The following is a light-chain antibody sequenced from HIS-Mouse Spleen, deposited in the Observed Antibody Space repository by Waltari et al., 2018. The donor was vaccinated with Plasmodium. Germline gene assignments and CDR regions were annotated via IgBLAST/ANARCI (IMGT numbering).Light chain of an antibody. Sequence: QSALTQPASVSGSPGQSITISCTGTTSELGSYNFVSRYQQHPGKAPKLMIYEGSKRPSGVSNRFSGSKSGNTASLTISGLQAEDEADYYCCSYAGSSTFVVFGGGTKLTVL. V-gene: IGLV2-23*03. J-gene: IGLJ2*01. CDR2: EGS. CDR3: CSYAGSSTFVV. CDR1: TSELGSYNF.